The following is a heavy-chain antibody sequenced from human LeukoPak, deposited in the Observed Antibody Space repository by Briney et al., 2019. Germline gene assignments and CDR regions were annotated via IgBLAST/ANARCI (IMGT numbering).Heavy chain of an antibody. D-gene: IGHD5-12*01. Sequence: GGSLRLSCAASGFTFSDYYMTWIRQAPGKGLEWVSYIANSGSTVYYADSVKGRFTISRDNAESSLFLQMYSLRAEDTAVYYCAGGRRDGYNFDYWGQGTLVTASS. CDR3: AGGRRDGYNFDY. J-gene: IGHJ4*02. CDR1: GFTFSDYY. V-gene: IGHV3-11*01. CDR2: IANSGSTV.